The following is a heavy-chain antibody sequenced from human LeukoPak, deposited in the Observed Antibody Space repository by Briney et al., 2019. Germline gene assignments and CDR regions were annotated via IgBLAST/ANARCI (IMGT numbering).Heavy chain of an antibody. J-gene: IGHJ6*03. V-gene: IGHV1-46*01. Sequence: ASVKVSCKASGYTFTSYYMHWVRQAPGQGLEWMGIINPSGGSTSYAQKFQGRVTMTRDTSTSTVYMELSSLRSEDTAVYYCARGVPSPFGYYYYMDVWGKGTTVTISS. CDR1: GYTFTSYY. CDR3: ARGVPSPFGYYYYMDV. D-gene: IGHD3-10*01. CDR2: INPSGGST.